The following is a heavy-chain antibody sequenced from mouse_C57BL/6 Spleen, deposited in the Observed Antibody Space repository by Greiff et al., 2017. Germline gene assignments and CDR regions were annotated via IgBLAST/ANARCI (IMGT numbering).Heavy chain of an antibody. J-gene: IGHJ1*03. CDR1: GFTFSSYA. CDR3: TSLYDYDGGDWYFDV. V-gene: IGHV5-9-1*02. Sequence: EVKLVESGEGLVKPGGSLKLSCAASGFTFSSYAMSWVRQTPEKRLEWVAYISSGGDYIYYADTVKGRFTISRDNARNTLYLQMSSLKSEDTAMYYCTSLYDYDGGDWYFDVWGTGTTVTVSS. CDR2: ISSGGDYI. D-gene: IGHD2-4*01.